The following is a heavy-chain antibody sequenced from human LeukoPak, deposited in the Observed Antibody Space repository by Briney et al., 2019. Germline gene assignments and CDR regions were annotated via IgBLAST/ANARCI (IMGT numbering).Heavy chain of an antibody. D-gene: IGHD3-3*01. CDR1: TFTFSRYW. V-gene: IGHV3-74*01. J-gene: IGHJ4*02. Sequence: GGSLRLSFSASTFTFSRYWMHWVRQAPGKGLVWVSRINSDGTNTYYADSVKGRFTISRDNTKNTLYLQMNSLRTEDTAVYYCARDRAAFGVVQVGYWGQGTLVTVSS. CDR2: INSDGTNT. CDR3: ARDRAAFGVVQVGY.